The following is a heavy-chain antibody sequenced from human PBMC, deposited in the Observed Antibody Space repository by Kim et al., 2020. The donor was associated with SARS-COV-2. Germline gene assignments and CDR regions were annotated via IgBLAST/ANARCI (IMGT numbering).Heavy chain of an antibody. J-gene: IGHJ6*02. V-gene: IGHV3-30*04. Sequence: GGSLRLSCAASGFTFSSYAMHWVRQAPGKGLEWVAVISYDGSNKYYADSVKGRFTISRDNSKNTLYLQMNSLRAEDTAVYYCARDRNYYDSSGYQSLYYYGMDVWGQGTTVTVSS. CDR1: GFTFSSYA. CDR3: ARDRNYYDSSGYQSLYYYGMDV. CDR2: ISYDGSNK. D-gene: IGHD3-22*01.